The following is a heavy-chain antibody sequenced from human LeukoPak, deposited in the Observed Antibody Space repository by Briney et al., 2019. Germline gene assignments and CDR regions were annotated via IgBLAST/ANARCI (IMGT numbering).Heavy chain of an antibody. CDR3: AKRLAGYYFDY. J-gene: IGHJ4*02. V-gene: IGHV3-23*01. CDR2: ISGSGGST. CDR1: GFTFSSYA. D-gene: IGHD6-19*01. Sequence: GGSLRLSCAASGFTFSSYAMSWVRQAPGKGLEWVSAISGSGGSTSYADSVKGRFTISRDNSKNTLYLQMNSLRAEGTAVYYCAKRLAGYYFDYWGQGTLVTVSS.